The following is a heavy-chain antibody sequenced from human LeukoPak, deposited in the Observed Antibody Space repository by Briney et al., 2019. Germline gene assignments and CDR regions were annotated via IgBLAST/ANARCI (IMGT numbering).Heavy chain of an antibody. J-gene: IGHJ4*02. D-gene: IGHD6-19*01. Sequence: GGSLRLSCAASGFTFSSYAMSWVRQAPGKGLEWVSAISGSGGSTYYADSVKGRFTISRDSSKNTLYLQMNSLRAEDTAVYYCAKVLRGAVAGREYYFDYWGQGTLVTVSS. CDR3: AKVLRGAVAGREYYFDY. V-gene: IGHV3-23*01. CDR2: ISGSGGST. CDR1: GFTFSSYA.